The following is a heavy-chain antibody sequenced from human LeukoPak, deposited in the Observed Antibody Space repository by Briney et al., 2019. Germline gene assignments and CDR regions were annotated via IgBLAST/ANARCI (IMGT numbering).Heavy chain of an antibody. CDR3: AKGYYDILTGPTEN. J-gene: IGHJ4*02. CDR1: GFTFDDYA. CDR2: ISWNSGSV. Sequence: PGRSLRLSCAASGFTFDDYAMHWVRQAPGKGLEWVSGISWNSGSVGYADSVKGRFTISRDNAKNSLYLQMNSLRAEDTALYYCAKGYYDILTGPTENWGQGTLVTVSS. V-gene: IGHV3-9*01. D-gene: IGHD3-9*01.